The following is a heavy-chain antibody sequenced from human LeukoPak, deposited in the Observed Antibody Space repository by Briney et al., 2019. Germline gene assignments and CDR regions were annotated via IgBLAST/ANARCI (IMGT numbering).Heavy chain of an antibody. CDR1: GYTFTSYA. CDR2: INTNTGNP. J-gene: IGHJ4*02. Sequence: ASVKVSCKASGYTFTSYAMNWVRQAPGQGLEWMGWINTNTGNPTYAQGFTGRFVFSLDTSVSTAYLQVSSLKAEDTAVYYCARSEPTDCSGGSCYSGIDYWGQGTLVTVSS. D-gene: IGHD2-15*01. V-gene: IGHV7-4-1*02. CDR3: ARSEPTDCSGGSCYSGIDY.